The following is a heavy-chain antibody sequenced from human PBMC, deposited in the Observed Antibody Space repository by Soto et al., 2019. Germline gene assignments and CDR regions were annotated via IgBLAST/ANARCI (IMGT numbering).Heavy chain of an antibody. CDR2: IIPIFGTA. CDR1: GGTFSSYA. V-gene: IGHV1-69*01. CDR3: ARGVLLAAAGTLVVAWFDP. J-gene: IGHJ5*02. Sequence: QVQLVQSGAEVKKPGSSVKVSCKASGGTFSSYAISWVRQAPGQGLEWMGGIIPIFGTANYAQKFQGRVTITADESTSTAYMELSSLRSEDTAVDYCARGVLLAAAGTLVVAWFDPWGQGTLVTVSS. D-gene: IGHD6-13*01.